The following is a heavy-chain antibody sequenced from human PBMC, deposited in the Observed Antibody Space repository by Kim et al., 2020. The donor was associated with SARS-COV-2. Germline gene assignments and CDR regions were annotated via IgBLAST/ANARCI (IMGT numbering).Heavy chain of an antibody. CDR3: MKGEWGSIWDH. V-gene: IGHV3-23*01. J-gene: IGHJ4*02. CDR1: GFTFTGYA. CDR2: IDGSDGTT. D-gene: IGHD3-3*01. Sequence: GGSLRLSCTTSGFTFTGYAMSWVRQAPGKGLEWVSSIDGSDGTTYYVDSVKGRFTISRDNSKNTLYLQMSTLRADDTAVYYCMKGEWGSIWDHWGQGTL.